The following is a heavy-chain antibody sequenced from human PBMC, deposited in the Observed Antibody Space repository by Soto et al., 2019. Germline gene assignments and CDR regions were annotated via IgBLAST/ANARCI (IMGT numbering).Heavy chain of an antibody. CDR2: ISSTGRTI. CDR1: GFTFSNYY. J-gene: IGHJ4*02. V-gene: IGHV3-11*01. CDR3: ARSYSSGWEFDY. Sequence: KTGGSLRLSCGASGFTFSNYYMSWIRQAPGKELEWVSYISSTGRTIYYADSVKGRFTVSRDNAQNSLSLKLNSLRVEDTAVYYCARSYSSGWEFDYWGQGTQVTVSS. D-gene: IGHD6-19*01.